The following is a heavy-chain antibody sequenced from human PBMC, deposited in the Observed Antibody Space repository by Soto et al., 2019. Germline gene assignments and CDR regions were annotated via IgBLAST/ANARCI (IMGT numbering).Heavy chain of an antibody. CDR2: IYYDGSNK. CDR3: ARVGGTVTSDY. CDR1: GFAVSAYG. V-gene: IGHV3-33*01. J-gene: IGHJ4*02. Sequence: QLQLVESGGGVVQHGRSLRLSCAASGFAVSAYGMHWVRQAPGKGLEWVAMIYYDGSNKYYADSVKGRFTISRDNSKNTLYLQMSSLRAEDTALYYCARVGGTVTSDYWGQGTLVTVSS. D-gene: IGHD4-17*01.